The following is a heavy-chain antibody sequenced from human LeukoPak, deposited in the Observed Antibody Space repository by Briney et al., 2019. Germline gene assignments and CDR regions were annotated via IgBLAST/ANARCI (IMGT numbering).Heavy chain of an antibody. CDR2: IYHSGST. J-gene: IGHJ5*02. Sequence: PSETLSLTCTVSGGSISSYYWGWIRQPPGKGLEWIGSIYHSGSTYYNPSLKSRVTISVDTSKNQFSLKLSSVTAADTAVYYRARHGSGSSFFDPWGQGTLVAVSS. V-gene: IGHV4-38-2*02. CDR1: GGSISSYY. D-gene: IGHD3-10*01. CDR3: ARHGSGSSFFDP.